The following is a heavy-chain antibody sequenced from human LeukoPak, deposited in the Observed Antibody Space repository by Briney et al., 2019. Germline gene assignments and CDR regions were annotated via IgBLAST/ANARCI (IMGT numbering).Heavy chain of an antibody. CDR2: IRYDGNIK. D-gene: IGHD2-15*01. J-gene: IGHJ6*02. CDR3: AKDRYCSGGTCSGGMDV. V-gene: IGHV3-30*02. Sequence: PGGSLRLSCAASGFTFSSYDMHWVRQAPGKGLEWVAFIRYDGNIKYFADSVKGRFTISRDTSKNTLYLQMNSLRAEDTAVYYCAKDRYCSGGTCSGGMDVWGQGATVTVSS. CDR1: GFTFSSYD.